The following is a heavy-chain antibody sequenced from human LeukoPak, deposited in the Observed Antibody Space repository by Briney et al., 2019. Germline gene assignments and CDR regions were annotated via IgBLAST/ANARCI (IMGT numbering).Heavy chain of an antibody. CDR2: IRSDGSDT. CDR3: AKSGTTSGWYYYYYYMDV. Sequence: PGGSLRLSCAASGFTFSDTWMHWVRQAPGEGLVWVSRIRSDGSDTRYAESVKGRFTISRDNAKNTLYLQMNSLRAEDTAVYYCAKSGTTSGWYYYYYYMDVWGKGTTVTISS. J-gene: IGHJ6*03. D-gene: IGHD6-19*01. V-gene: IGHV3-74*01. CDR1: GFTFSDTW.